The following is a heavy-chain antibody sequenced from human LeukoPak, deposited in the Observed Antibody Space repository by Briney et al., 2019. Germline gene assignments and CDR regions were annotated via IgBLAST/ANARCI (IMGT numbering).Heavy chain of an antibody. D-gene: IGHD4-23*01. J-gene: IGHJ4*02. Sequence: SETLSLTCADYGGSFSGYYWSWIRQPPAKGREWVGEINHSGSTNYNPSLKSRVTISVDTSKNQFSLTLSSVTAADTAVYYWARFGNTVVTPGFGYWGQGTLVTVSS. V-gene: IGHV4-34*01. CDR2: INHSGST. CDR1: GGSFSGYY. CDR3: ARFGNTVVTPGFGY.